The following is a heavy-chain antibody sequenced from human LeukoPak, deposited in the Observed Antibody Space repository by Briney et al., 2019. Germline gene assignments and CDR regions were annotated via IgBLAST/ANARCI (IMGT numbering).Heavy chain of an antibody. CDR2: INDSGTI. V-gene: IGHV4-34*01. Sequence: SETLSLTCAVYGGSFSHYYWSWIRQSPGMGLEWIGEINDSGTINYNPSLMSRVTISLDKSKNQFSLRLSSATAADTAVYYCARRWNYGRNYYIDVWGKGAMVSVSS. CDR1: GGSFSHYY. D-gene: IGHD1-7*01. J-gene: IGHJ6*03. CDR3: ARRWNYGRNYYIDV.